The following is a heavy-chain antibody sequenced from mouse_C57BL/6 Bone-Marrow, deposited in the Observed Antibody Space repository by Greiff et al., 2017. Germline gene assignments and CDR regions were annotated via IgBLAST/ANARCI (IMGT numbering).Heavy chain of an antibody. D-gene: IGHD1-1*01. CDR2: IYPRDGST. V-gene: IGHV1-78*01. CDR1: GYTFTDHT. Sequence: QVQLQQSDAELVKPGASVKISCKVSGYTFTDHTIHWMKQRPEQGLEWIGYIYPRDGSTKYNEKFKGKATLTADKASSTAYMQLNSLTSEDSAVYFCARCEYYGSSYGYYAMDYWGQGTSVTVSS. J-gene: IGHJ4*01. CDR3: ARCEYYGSSYGYYAMDY.